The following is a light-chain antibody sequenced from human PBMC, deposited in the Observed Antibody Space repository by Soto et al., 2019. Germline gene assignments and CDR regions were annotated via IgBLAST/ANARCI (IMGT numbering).Light chain of an antibody. CDR2: EVS. V-gene: IGLV2-14*01. Sequence: QSALTQPASVSGSPGQSITISCTGTSSDVGGYHYVSWYQQHPGKAPKLMIYEVSNRPSGVSNRFSGSKSGNTASLTISGLQAEDEADYYCSSYTSSSTRVFGGGTKLNVL. CDR3: SSYTSSSTRV. CDR1: SSDVGGYHY. J-gene: IGLJ3*02.